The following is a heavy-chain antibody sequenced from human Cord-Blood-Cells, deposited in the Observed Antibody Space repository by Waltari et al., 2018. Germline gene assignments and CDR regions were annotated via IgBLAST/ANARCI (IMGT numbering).Heavy chain of an antibody. J-gene: IGHJ4*02. CDR2: FDWEDEK. CDR1: GFSPSASGMC. V-gene: IGHV2-70*01. D-gene: IGHD6-6*01. CDR3: ARIRCSSSQLVYFDY. Sequence: QVTLRESGPALVKPTQTLTLTCTCSGFSPSASGMCVSWMRQRPGKALEWLALFDWEDEKYYSTSLLTRPTISNDASQHPVLLTMTNLDPVDTATYYCARIRCSSSQLVYFDYWGQGTLVTVSS.